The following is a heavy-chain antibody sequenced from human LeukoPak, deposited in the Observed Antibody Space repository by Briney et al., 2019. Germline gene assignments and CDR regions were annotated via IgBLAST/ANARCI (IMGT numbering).Heavy chain of an antibody. CDR1: GGSFSSHY. CDR2: IYTSGST. D-gene: IGHD3-10*01. V-gene: IGHV4-4*07. Sequence: PETLSLTCTVSGGSFSSHYWSWIRQPAGKGLEWIGRIYTSGSTNYNPSLKSRVTMSVDTSKNQFSLKLSSVTAADTAVYYCARDSYYYGSGTPFDYWGQGTLVTVSS. J-gene: IGHJ4*02. CDR3: ARDSYYYGSGTPFDY.